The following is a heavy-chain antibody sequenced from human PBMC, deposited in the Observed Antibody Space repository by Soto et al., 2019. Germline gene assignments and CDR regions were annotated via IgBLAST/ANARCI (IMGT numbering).Heavy chain of an antibody. J-gene: IGHJ6*02. Sequence: QVQLQESGPGLVKPSETLSLTCTVSGGSISSYYWSWIRQPPGKGLEWFGYIYYSGSTNYNPSLKRRVTISVDTSKNQFSLKLSSVTAADTAVYYCASHSAAAAGSMDVWGQGTTVTVSS. CDR3: ASHSAAAAGSMDV. D-gene: IGHD6-13*01. CDR2: IYYSGST. CDR1: GGSISSYY. V-gene: IGHV4-59*08.